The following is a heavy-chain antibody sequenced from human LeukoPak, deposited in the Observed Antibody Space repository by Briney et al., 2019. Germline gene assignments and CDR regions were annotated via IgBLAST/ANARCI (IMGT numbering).Heavy chain of an antibody. V-gene: IGHV4-38-2*01. CDR1: GYSISSGYY. CDR2: IYHSGST. D-gene: IGHD3-3*01. J-gene: IGHJ5*02. CDR3: ASSRLITIFGVVIMGNWFDP. Sequence: SETLSLTCAVSGYSISSGYYWGWIRQPPGKGLEWIGSIYHSGSTYYNPSLKSRVIISVDTSKNQFSLKLSSVTAADTAVYYCASSRLITIFGVVIMGNWFDPWGQGTLVTVSS.